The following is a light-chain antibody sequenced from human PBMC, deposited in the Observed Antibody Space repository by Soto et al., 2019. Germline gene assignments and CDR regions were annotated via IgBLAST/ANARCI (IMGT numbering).Light chain of an antibody. V-gene: IGLV4-69*01. CDR2: VNSGGSH. CDR3: QTWGTGYVV. CDR1: SGHSSYD. Sequence: QSVLTQSPSASASLGASVKLTCTLSSGHSSYDIAWHQQQPDKGPRFLMTVNSGGSHNKGDGIPDRFSGSSSGAECYLTISSLQSEDEADYYCQTWGTGYVVFGGGTKLTVL. J-gene: IGLJ2*01.